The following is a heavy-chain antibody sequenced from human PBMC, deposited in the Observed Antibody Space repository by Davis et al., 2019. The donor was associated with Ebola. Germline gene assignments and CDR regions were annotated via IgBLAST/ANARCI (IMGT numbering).Heavy chain of an antibody. D-gene: IGHD4-23*01. Sequence: ASVKVSCKTSGYSFTSYAIHWVRQAPGQRPEWMGWINAGNGNRKYSQKFQDRVTITRDTSASTAYMELSSLRSEDTAVYYCARVTVVTSIADYWGQGTLVTVSS. J-gene: IGHJ4*02. CDR2: INAGNGNR. V-gene: IGHV1-3*01. CDR3: ARVTVVTSIADY. CDR1: GYSFTSYA.